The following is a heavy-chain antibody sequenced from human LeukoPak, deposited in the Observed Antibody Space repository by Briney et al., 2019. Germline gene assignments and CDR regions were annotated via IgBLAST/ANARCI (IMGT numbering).Heavy chain of an antibody. J-gene: IGHJ4*02. CDR3: ARGGYYDSITFDY. D-gene: IGHD3-22*01. CDR2: IYYSGST. CDR1: GGSISSYY. V-gene: IGHV4-59*01. Sequence: ASEALSLTCTVSGGSISSYYWSWIRQPPGKGLEWIGYIYYSGSTNYNPSLKSRVTISVDTSKNQFSLKLSSVTAADTAVYCCARGGYYDSITFDYWGQGTLVTVSS.